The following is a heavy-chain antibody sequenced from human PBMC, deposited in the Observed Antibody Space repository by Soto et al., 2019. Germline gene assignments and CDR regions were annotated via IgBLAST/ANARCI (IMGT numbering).Heavy chain of an antibody. CDR1: GFTFSSYA. CDR3: ARYIVVVTATYAFDI. CDR2: ISYDGSDT. D-gene: IGHD2-21*02. V-gene: IGHV3-30-3*01. J-gene: IGHJ3*02. Sequence: QVQLVESGGGVVQPGRSLRLSCAASGFTFSSYAMHWVRQAPGKGLEWVAGISYDGSDTYYADSVKGRFTISRDNSKNTLYLQMNSLRAEDTAVYYCARYIVVVTATYAFDIWGQGTMVTVSS.